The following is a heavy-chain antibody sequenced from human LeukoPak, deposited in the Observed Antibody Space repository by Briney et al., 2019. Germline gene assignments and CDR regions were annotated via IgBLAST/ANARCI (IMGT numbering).Heavy chain of an antibody. Sequence: SETLSLTCAVYGGSFSGYYWSWIRQPPGKGLEWIGEINHSGSTNYNPSLKSRVTISVDTSKNQFSLKLSSVTAADTAVYYCARVTTEGDFDYWGQGTLVTVSS. D-gene: IGHD4-11*01. CDR3: ARVTTEGDFDY. CDR1: GGSFSGYY. V-gene: IGHV4-34*01. CDR2: INHSGST. J-gene: IGHJ4*02.